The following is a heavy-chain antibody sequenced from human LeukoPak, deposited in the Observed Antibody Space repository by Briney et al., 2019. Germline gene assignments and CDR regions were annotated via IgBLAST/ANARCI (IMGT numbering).Heavy chain of an antibody. CDR1: GFTFSTYG. Sequence: GRSLRLSCAASGFTFSTYGMQWVRHAPGKGLEWVAVIWYDGSNESYADSVKGQFTISRDNSKNTLYLQMNSLRAEDTAVYDCARGAYGLGNYHNAYGMDVWGQGTTVTVSS. V-gene: IGHV3-33*01. CDR2: IWYDGSNE. J-gene: IGHJ6*02. D-gene: IGHD3-10*01. CDR3: ARGAYGLGNYHNAYGMDV.